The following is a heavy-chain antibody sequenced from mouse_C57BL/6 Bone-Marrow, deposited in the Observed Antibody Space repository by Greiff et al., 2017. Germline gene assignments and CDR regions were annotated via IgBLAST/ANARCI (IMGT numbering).Heavy chain of an antibody. Sequence: QVQLQQSGAELVRPGTSVKLSCKASGYTFTSYWMHWVKQRPGQGLEWIGVIDPSDSYTNYNQKFKGKATLTVDTSSSTAYMQLSSLTSEDSAVYCCAKTFSDYWGQGTTLTVSS. J-gene: IGHJ2*01. CDR2: IDPSDSYT. CDR1: GYTFTSYW. CDR3: AKTFSDY. V-gene: IGHV1-59*01.